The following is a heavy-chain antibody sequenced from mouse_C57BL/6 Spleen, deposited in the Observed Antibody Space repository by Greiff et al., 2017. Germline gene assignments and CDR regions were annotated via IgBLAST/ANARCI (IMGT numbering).Heavy chain of an antibody. V-gene: IGHV5-9-1*02. CDR3: TRDDYDEFAY. Sequence: EVQRVESGEGLVKPGGSLKLSCAASGFTFSSYAMSWVRQTPEKRLEWVAYISSGGDYIYYADTVKGRFTISRDNARNTLYLQMSSLKSEDTAMYYCTRDDYDEFAYWGQGTLVTVSA. CDR2: ISSGGDYI. CDR1: GFTFSSYA. D-gene: IGHD2-4*01. J-gene: IGHJ3*01.